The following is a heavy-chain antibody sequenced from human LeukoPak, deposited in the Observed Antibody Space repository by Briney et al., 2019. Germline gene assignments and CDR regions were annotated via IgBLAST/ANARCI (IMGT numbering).Heavy chain of an antibody. CDR1: GGSFSGYY. Sequence: PSETLSLTCAVYGGSFSGYYWSWIRQPPGKGLEWIGEINHSGSTNYNPSLKSRVTISVDTSKNQFSLKLSSVTAADTAVYYCACGYSSSSLWPDAFDIWGQGTMVTVSS. V-gene: IGHV4-34*01. CDR3: ACGYSSSSLWPDAFDI. D-gene: IGHD6-6*01. CDR2: INHSGST. J-gene: IGHJ3*02.